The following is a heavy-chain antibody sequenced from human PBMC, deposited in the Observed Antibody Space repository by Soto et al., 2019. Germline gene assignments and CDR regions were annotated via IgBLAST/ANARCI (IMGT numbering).Heavy chain of an antibody. CDR1: GFTFDDYT. V-gene: IGHV3-43*01. CDR3: AKASSGYYYDPPGGFDY. J-gene: IGHJ4*02. D-gene: IGHD3-22*01. Sequence: EVQLVESGGVVVQPGGSLRLSCAASGFTFDDYTMHWVRQAPGKGLEWVSLISWDGGSTYYADSVKGRFTISRENSKNSLYLQMNSLRTEDTALYYCAKASSGYYYDPPGGFDYWGQGTLVTVSS. CDR2: ISWDGGST.